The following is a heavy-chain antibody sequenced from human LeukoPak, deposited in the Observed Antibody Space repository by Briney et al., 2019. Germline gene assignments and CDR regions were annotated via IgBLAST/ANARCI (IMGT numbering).Heavy chain of an antibody. Sequence: GASVKVSCKASGYTFTTYDINWVRQATGQGLEWMGWMNPNSGNTGYAQKFQGRVTMTRNTSISTAYMELSSLRSEDTAVYYCARGPNKSDGGNSGSAWFDRWGQGTLVTVSS. CDR3: ARGPNKSDGGNSGSAWFDR. CDR2: MNPNSGNT. CDR1: GYTFTTYD. J-gene: IGHJ5*02. D-gene: IGHD4-23*01. V-gene: IGHV1-8*01.